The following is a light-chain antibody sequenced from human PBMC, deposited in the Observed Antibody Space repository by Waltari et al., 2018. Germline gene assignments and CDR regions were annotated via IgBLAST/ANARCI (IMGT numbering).Light chain of an antibody. CDR2: KDT. CDR1: VLPKQY. Sequence: SFELTQPPSVSVSPGQTATITCSGDVLPKQYVYWYQQKPGQAPVLLIYKDTEGASGIPGGFLGSTAGTGTTVTLTIGGVQAEDEADYYCQSIDVDALTFGGGTKLTVL. CDR3: QSIDVDALT. V-gene: IGLV3-25*03. J-gene: IGLJ2*01.